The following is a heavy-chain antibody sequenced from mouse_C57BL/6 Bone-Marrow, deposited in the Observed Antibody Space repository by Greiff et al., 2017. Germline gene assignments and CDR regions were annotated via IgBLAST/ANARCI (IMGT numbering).Heavy chain of an antibody. V-gene: IGHV14-4*01. CDR3: TSFGYEDY. D-gene: IGHD2-2*01. CDR2: IDPENGDT. CDR1: GFNIKDDY. J-gene: IGHJ2*01. Sequence: EVQLQQSGAELVRPGASVKLSCTASGFNIKDDYMHWVQQRPEQGLEWIGWIDPENGDTEYASKFQGKATITADTSSNTAYLQLSSLTSEDTAVYYCTSFGYEDYWGQGTTLTVSS.